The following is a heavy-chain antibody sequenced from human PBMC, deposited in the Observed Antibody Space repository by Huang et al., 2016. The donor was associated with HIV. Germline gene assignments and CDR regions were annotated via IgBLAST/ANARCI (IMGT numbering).Heavy chain of an antibody. D-gene: IGHD3-10*01. J-gene: IGHJ6*03. V-gene: IGHV4-39*01. CDR1: GGSIRSSDYH. CDR3: ARHREGPVAYYSGWGSHLNYMDV. Sequence: QLLLQESGPGLVKPSEALALTCAVSGGSIRSSDYHWGWIRQPPGTGLEWIGSLYDKGSTHYSPSLKRRVTRAVDTSKNLFFLNLTSMTAADTAVYYCARHREGPVAYYSGWGSHLNYMDVWGRGRTVVVSS. CDR2: LYDKGST.